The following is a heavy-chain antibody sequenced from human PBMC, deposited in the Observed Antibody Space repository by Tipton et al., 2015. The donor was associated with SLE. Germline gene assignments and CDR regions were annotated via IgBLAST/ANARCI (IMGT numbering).Heavy chain of an antibody. J-gene: IGHJ4*02. CDR3: ARDAVDGYRGGAVDS. V-gene: IGHV4-39*07. CDR1: GDSISRSSYC. Sequence: TLSLTCTVSGDSISRSSYCWGWIRQPPGKGLEWIGSICYRGTTCYNPSLKSRVTISVDTPKNQLSLKLRSVTAADTAVYYCARDAVDGYRGGAVDSWGQGTLVTVSS. CDR2: ICYRGTT. D-gene: IGHD5-24*01.